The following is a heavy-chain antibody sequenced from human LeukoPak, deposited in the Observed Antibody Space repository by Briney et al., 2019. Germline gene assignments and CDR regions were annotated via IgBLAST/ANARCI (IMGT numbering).Heavy chain of an antibody. CDR1: GFTVSSNY. V-gene: IGHV3-53*01. CDR2: IYSGGST. D-gene: IGHD3-10*01. Sequence: GGSLRLSCAASGFTVSSNYMSWVRQAPGEGLEWVSVIYSGGSTYYADSVKGQFTISRDNPKNTLYLQMNSLRAEDTAVYYCARDEWVGDVGYDYWGQGTLVTVSS. J-gene: IGHJ4*02. CDR3: ARDEWVGDVGYDY.